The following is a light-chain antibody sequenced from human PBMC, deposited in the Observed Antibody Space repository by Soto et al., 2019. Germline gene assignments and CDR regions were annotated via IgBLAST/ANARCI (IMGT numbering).Light chain of an antibody. CDR3: SSDTSSSTLVV. CDR2: DVS. J-gene: IGLJ2*01. V-gene: IGLV2-14*01. CDR1: SSDVGGYNY. Sequence: QSVLTQPASVSGSPGQSITISCTGTSSDVGGYNYFSWYQQHTGKAPKLMIYDVSNRPSGVSNRFSGSKSGNTASMTISGLQAEDEADYYCSSDTSSSTLVVFGGGTKLTVL.